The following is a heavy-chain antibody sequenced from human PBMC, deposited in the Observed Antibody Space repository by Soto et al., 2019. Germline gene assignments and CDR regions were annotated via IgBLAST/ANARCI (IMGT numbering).Heavy chain of an antibody. V-gene: IGHV4-59*01. CDR2: IYYSGST. J-gene: IGHJ4*02. CDR1: GGSISSYY. Sequence: PSETLSLTCTVSGGSISSYYWSWIRQPPGKGLEWIGYIYYSGSTNYNPSLKSRVTISVDTSKNQFSLKLSLRSDDTAVYYCARDLGQQLVDYWGQGTLVTVSS. D-gene: IGHD6-13*01. CDR3: ARDLGQQLVDY.